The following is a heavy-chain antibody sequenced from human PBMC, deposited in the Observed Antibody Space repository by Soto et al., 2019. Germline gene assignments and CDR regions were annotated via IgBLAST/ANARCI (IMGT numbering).Heavy chain of an antibody. D-gene: IGHD6-13*01. CDR1: GGTFSSYA. Sequence: GASVKVSCKASGGTFSSYAISWVRQAPGQGLEWTGGIIPIFGTANYAQKFQGGVTITADESTSTAYMELSSLRSEDTAVYYCARAAEQHHYYYGMDVWGQGTTVTAP. CDR3: ARAAEQHHYYYGMDV. CDR2: IIPIFGTA. V-gene: IGHV1-69*13. J-gene: IGHJ6*02.